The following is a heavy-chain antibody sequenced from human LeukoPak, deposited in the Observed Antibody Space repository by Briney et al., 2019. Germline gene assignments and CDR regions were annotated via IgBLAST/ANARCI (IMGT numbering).Heavy chain of an antibody. CDR2: IYYSGST. D-gene: IGHD2-2*01. Sequence: NPSETLSLTCTVSGGSISSYYWSWIRQPPGKGLEWIGYIYYSGSTNYNPSLKSRVTISVDTSKNQFSLKLSSVTAADTAVYYCAGVIGVVVPAAISPPINYYYGMDVWGQGTTVTVSS. CDR3: AGVIGVVVPAAISPPINYYYGMDV. V-gene: IGHV4-59*01. J-gene: IGHJ6*02. CDR1: GGSISSYY.